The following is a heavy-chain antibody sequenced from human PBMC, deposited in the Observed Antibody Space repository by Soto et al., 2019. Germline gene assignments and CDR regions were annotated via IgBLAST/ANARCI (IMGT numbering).Heavy chain of an antibody. CDR1: GFTFRSYW. CDR2: IKNDGSEK. Sequence: GGSLRLSYAASGFTFRSYWMSWVRQAPGKGLEWVANIKNDGSEKYYVDSVKGRFTISRDNAKNSLSLQMNSLRVEDTAVYYCAREPEGLDYWGPGTLVTVSS. V-gene: IGHV3-7*01. CDR3: AREPEGLDY. J-gene: IGHJ4*02.